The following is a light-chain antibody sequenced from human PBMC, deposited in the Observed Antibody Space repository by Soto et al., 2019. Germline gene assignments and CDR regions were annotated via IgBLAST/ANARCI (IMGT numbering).Light chain of an antibody. Sequence: IVLTQSPGTLSLSPGERVTLSCRASQSISNNHLAWYQQKPGQAPRLLIHGTSNRATGIPDRFSGSGSGTDFTLTFSRLEPAASAVYYCDYYGTSVTFGGGTKADIK. CDR2: GTS. J-gene: IGKJ4*01. CDR1: QSISNNH. V-gene: IGKV3-20*01. CDR3: DYYGTSVT.